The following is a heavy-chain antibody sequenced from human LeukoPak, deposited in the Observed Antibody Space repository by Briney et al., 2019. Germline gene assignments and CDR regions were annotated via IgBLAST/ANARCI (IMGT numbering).Heavy chain of an antibody. Sequence: PSETLSLTCAVYGGSFSGYYWSWIRQPPGKGLEWIGEIIHSGSTNYNRSLKSRVTISVDTSKNHFSLKLRSVTAADTAVYYCARGQNEYSYGPFDYWGQGTLVTVSS. D-gene: IGHD5-18*01. CDR1: GGSFSGYY. CDR3: ARGQNEYSYGPFDY. CDR2: IIHSGST. J-gene: IGHJ4*02. V-gene: IGHV4-34*01.